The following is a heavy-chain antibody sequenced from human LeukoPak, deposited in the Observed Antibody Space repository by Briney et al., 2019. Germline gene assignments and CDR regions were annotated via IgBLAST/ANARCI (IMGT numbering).Heavy chain of an antibody. CDR1: GYSFTFYW. J-gene: IGHJ3*02. Sequence: GESLKISCKGSGYSFTFYWIGWVRQMPGKGLEWMGIIYPGDSDTRYSPSFQGQVTISADKSISTAYLQWSSLKASDTAMYYCATPNYYDTSGYYSPIWGQGTMVTVSS. CDR2: IYPGDSDT. CDR3: ATPNYYDTSGYYSPI. D-gene: IGHD3-22*01. V-gene: IGHV5-51*01.